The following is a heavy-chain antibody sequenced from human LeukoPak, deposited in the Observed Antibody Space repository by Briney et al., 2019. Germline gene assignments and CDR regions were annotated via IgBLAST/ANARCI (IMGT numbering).Heavy chain of an antibody. Sequence: GRSLRLSCAASGFTFSSYGMHWVRQAPGKGLEWVAVISYDGSDKYYADSVKGRFTISRDNSKNTLYLQMNSLRAEDTAVYFCAKDDYYDSSGDPNWFDPWGQGTQVTVSS. CDR3: AKDDYYDSSGDPNWFDP. CDR2: ISYDGSDK. CDR1: GFTFSSYG. V-gene: IGHV3-30*18. J-gene: IGHJ5*02. D-gene: IGHD3-22*01.